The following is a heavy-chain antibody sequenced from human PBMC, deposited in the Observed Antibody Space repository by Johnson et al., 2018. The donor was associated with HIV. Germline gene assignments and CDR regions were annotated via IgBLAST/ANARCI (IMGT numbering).Heavy chain of an antibody. J-gene: IGHJ3*02. CDR3: ARDLPYYDSSGYEAFDI. V-gene: IGHV3-23*04. CDR1: GFTFSSYA. Sequence: VQLVESGGVVVQPGGSLRLSCAASGFTFSSYAMHWVRQAPGKGLEWVSAISGSGGSTYYADSVKGRFTISRDNAKNSLYLQMNSLRAEDTALYYCARDLPYYDSSGYEAFDIWGQGTMVTVSS. D-gene: IGHD3-22*01. CDR2: ISGSGGST.